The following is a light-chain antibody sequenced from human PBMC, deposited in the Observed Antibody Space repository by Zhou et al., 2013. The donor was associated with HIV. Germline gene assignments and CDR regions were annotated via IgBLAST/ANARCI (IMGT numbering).Light chain of an antibody. J-gene: IGKJ1*01. CDR2: DAS. CDR3: QQYGSSSSWT. V-gene: IGKV3-11*01. CDR1: QSIGSS. Sequence: EIVLTQSPATLSLSPGERATLSCRASQSIGSSLAWYQQRPGQAPRLLIYDASSRATGVPVRFSGSGSGTDFTLTISSLEPEDFAVYYCQQYGSSSSWTFGQGTKVEIK.